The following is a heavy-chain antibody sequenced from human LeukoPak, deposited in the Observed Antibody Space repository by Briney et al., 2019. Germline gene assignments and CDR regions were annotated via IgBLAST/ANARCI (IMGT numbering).Heavy chain of an antibody. D-gene: IGHD3-3*01. CDR1: GFTFNDYY. CDR3: ARGLRFLEWYLDY. CDR2: ISSSGSTI. Sequence: GGSLRLSCAASGFTFNDYYMSWIRQAPGKGLEWVSYISSSGSTIYYADSVKGRFTISRDNAKNSLYLQMNSLRAEDTAVYYCARGLRFLEWYLDYWGQGTLVTVSS. V-gene: IGHV3-11*04. J-gene: IGHJ4*02.